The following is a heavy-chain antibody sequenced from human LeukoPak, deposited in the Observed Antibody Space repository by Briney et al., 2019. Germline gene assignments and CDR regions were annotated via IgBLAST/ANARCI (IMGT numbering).Heavy chain of an antibody. V-gene: IGHV3-23*01. CDR3: AKGVTPVISLQFFNY. J-gene: IGHJ4*02. CDR2: ISGSGLNT. Sequence: GGTLRLSCAASGFTFSSYGMNWVSQAPGKGLEWVSSISGSGLNTYYADSVKGRFTISRDKSKNTLYLQMNSLRAEDTAVYYCAKGVTPVISLQFFNYWGQGTLITVSS. D-gene: IGHD4-17*01. CDR1: GFTFSSYG.